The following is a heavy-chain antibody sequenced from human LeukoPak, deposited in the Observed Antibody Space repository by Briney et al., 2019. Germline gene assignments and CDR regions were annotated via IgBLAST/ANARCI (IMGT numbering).Heavy chain of an antibody. CDR2: ITPILGIA. D-gene: IGHD3-22*01. Sequence: SVKVSCKASGGTFSSYAISWVRQAPGQGLEWMGRITPILGIANYAQKFQGRVTITADKSTSTAYMELSSLRSEDTAVYYCARRVYDSSDFDIWGQGTMVTVSS. CDR1: GGTFSSYA. J-gene: IGHJ3*02. V-gene: IGHV1-69*04. CDR3: ARRVYDSSDFDI.